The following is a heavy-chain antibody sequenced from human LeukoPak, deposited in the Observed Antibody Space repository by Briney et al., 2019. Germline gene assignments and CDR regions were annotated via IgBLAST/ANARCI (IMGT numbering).Heavy chain of an antibody. D-gene: IGHD3-10*01. CDR3: ARYVVYGSGKYYFDY. V-gene: IGHV4-59*04. J-gene: IGHJ4*02. CDR1: GGSINSDY. CDR2: INYSGST. Sequence: SETLSLTCTVSGGSINSDYWSWMRQPPGKGLEWIASINYSGSTYYNPSLKSRVTISVDTSENQFSLKLSSVTAADTAVYYCARYVVYGSGKYYFDYWGQGTLVTVSS.